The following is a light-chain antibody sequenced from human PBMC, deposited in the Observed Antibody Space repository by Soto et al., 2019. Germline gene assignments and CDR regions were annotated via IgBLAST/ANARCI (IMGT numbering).Light chain of an antibody. J-gene: IGLJ2*01. V-gene: IGLV2-23*02. CDR2: EVS. CDR3: CSYAGCYTWV. CDR1: SSDLGSYNL. Sequence: QSVLTQLASVCGSPGQSITISCTGTSSDLGSYNLVSWYQQHPGKAPKVMIYEVSKRPSGVSSRFSGSKSGNTASLTISGLQAEDEADYYCCSYAGCYTWVFGGGTKVTVL.